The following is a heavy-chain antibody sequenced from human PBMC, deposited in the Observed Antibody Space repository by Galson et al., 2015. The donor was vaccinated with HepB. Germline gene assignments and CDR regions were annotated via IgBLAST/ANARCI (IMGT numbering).Heavy chain of an antibody. V-gene: IGHV3-21*01. J-gene: IGHJ4*02. D-gene: IGHD5-18*01. Sequence: LRLSCAASGFTFSTYNMNWVRQAPGKGLEWVSFISSSSTYINYTDSVKGRFTISRDNAKNSLYLQMNRLRAEDTAMYYCARVYSFGSPGGYWGRGTLVTVSS. CDR2: ISSSSTYI. CDR3: ARVYSFGSPGGY. CDR1: GFTFSTYN.